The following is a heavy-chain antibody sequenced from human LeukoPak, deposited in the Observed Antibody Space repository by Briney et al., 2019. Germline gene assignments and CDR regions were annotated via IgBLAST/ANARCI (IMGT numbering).Heavy chain of an antibody. CDR3: AKCDETGTTRWFDP. V-gene: IGHV1-46*01. D-gene: IGHD1-7*01. CDR1: GYTFINYC. Sequence: ASVKVSCKAPGYTFINYCMHWVRQAPGQGLEWMGLISPSGSTTYAQNFQGRVTMTRDTSTSTLYMELSSLRSDDTAIYYCAKCDETGTTRWFDPWGQGTLVTVSS. J-gene: IGHJ5*02. CDR2: ISPSGST.